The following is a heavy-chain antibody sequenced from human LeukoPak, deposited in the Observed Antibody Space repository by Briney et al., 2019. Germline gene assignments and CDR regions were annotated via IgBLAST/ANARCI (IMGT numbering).Heavy chain of an antibody. CDR1: GFTFSSYE. D-gene: IGHD3-16*01. V-gene: IGHV3-48*03. CDR3: ARGGVGDGLGYYYYYYMDV. J-gene: IGHJ6*03. CDR2: ISASGTIT. Sequence: GGSLRLSCAASGFTFSSYEMNWVRQAPGKGLEWISYISASGTITHYADSVEGRFTISRDNAKNSLYLQMNSLRAEDTAVYYCARGGVGDGLGYYYYYYMDVWGKGTTVTVSS.